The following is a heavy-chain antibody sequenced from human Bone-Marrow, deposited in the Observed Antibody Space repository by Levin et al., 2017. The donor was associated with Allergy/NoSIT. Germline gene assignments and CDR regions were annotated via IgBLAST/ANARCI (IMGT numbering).Heavy chain of an antibody. V-gene: IGHV1-69*13. Sequence: SVKVSCKVSGGSFNTNAISWVRQAPGQGLEWMGGIVPIFDKSNYAQKFQDRITITADESTNTASMELSSLRSDDSALYYCAREKRNGDFESWGQGTLVTVSS. J-gene: IGHJ4*02. CDR1: GGSFNTNA. CDR3: AREKRNGDFES. CDR2: IVPIFDKS. D-gene: IGHD2-8*01.